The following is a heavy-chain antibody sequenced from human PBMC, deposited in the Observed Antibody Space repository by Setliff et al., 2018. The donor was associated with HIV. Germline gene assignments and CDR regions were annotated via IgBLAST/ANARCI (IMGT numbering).Heavy chain of an antibody. V-gene: IGHV1-18*01. CDR2: ISVYNGNT. J-gene: IGHJ4*02. CDR1: GYSFTTFG. D-gene: IGHD6-13*01. Sequence: GASVKVSCKASGYSFTTFGVTWVRQAPGQGLEWMGWISVYNGNTNYAQKVQGRVTMTTDTSTSTAYMELSSLRSEDTAVYYCARDRSGTYYFDYWGQGTLVTVSS. CDR3: ARDRSGTYYFDY.